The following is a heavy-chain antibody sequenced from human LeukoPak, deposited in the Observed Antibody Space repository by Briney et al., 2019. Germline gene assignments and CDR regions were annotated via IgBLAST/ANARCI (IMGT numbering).Heavy chain of an antibody. Sequence: GASAKVSSKASVGTFSIYAISWVPHAPRQGVEWRGGIIPIFGTANYAQKFQGRVTITADKSTSTAYMELSSLRSEDTAVYYCARNPYDSSGYLYWGRGTLVTVSS. CDR3: ARNPYDSSGYLY. CDR2: IIPIFGTA. V-gene: IGHV1-69*06. D-gene: IGHD3-22*01. J-gene: IGHJ4*02. CDR1: VGTFSIYA.